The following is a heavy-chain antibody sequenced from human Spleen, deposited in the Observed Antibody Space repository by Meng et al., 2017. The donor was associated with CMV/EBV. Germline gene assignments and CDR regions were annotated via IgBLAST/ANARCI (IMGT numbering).Heavy chain of an antibody. V-gene: IGHV1-69*05. Sequence: SGGTFSSYGISWVRQAPGQGLEWMGGIMPLFGKRDYAQKFQARVTITTDESTSTAYMELSNLRSEDTAVYYCAATLRPTPIGWFDPWGQGTLVTVSS. CDR2: IMPLFGKR. CDR1: GGTFSSYG. J-gene: IGHJ5*02. CDR3: AATLRPTPIGWFDP.